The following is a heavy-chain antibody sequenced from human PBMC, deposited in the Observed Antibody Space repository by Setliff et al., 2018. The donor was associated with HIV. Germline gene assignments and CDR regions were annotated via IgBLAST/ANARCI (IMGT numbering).Heavy chain of an antibody. D-gene: IGHD6-19*01. Sequence: SETLSLTCTVSGGSISSSNYYWGWIRQPPGKGLEWIGTIYYSGNTYYNPPLKSRATISADTSKNEFFLKLTSVTAADTAVYYCARQPGYSSGWYFTASGFDPWGQGTLVTVSS. J-gene: IGHJ5*02. V-gene: IGHV4-39*01. CDR1: GGSISSSNYY. CDR3: ARQPGYSSGWYFTASGFDP. CDR2: IYYSGNT.